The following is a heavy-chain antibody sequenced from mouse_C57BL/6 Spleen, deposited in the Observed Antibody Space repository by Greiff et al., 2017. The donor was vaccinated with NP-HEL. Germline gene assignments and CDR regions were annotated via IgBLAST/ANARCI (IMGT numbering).Heavy chain of an antibody. Sequence: QVQLQQSGAELVRPGSSVKLSCKASGYTFTSYWMDWVKQRPGQGLEWIGNIYPSDSETHYNQKFKDKATLTVDKSSSTAYMQLSSLTSEDSAVYYCAREGVGRYFDVWGTGTTVTVSS. J-gene: IGHJ1*03. CDR3: AREGVGRYFDV. CDR2: IYPSDSET. CDR1: GYTFTSYW. D-gene: IGHD4-1*01. V-gene: IGHV1-61*01.